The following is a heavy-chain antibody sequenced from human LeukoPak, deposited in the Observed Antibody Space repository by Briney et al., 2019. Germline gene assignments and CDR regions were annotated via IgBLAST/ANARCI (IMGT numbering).Heavy chain of an antibody. Sequence: ASVKVSCKASGYTFTSYGISWVRQAPGQGLEWMGWISAYNGNTNYAQKLQGRVTMTTDTSTSTAYMELRSLRSEDTAVYYCATGYSSSWYPRDRVYYFDYWGQGTLVTVSS. D-gene: IGHD6-13*01. CDR2: ISAYNGNT. CDR3: ATGYSSSWYPRDRVYYFDY. CDR1: GYTFTSYG. J-gene: IGHJ4*02. V-gene: IGHV1-18*01.